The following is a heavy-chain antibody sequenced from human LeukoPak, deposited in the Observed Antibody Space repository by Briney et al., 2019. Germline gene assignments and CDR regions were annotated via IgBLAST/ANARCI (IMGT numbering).Heavy chain of an antibody. J-gene: IGHJ4*02. D-gene: IGHD6-13*01. CDR2: INHSGST. CDR1: GGSFSGYY. CDR3: ARVGLYSSSWYDY. V-gene: IGHV4-34*01. Sequence: SETLSLTCAVSGGSFSGYYWSWIRQPPGKGLEWIGEINHSGSTNYNPSLKSRVTISVDTSKNQFSLKLSSVTAADTAVYYCARVGLYSSSWYDYWGQGTLVTVSS.